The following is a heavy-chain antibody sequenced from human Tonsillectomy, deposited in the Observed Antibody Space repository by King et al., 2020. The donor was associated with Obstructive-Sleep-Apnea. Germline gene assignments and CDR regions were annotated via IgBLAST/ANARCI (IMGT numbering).Heavy chain of an antibody. Sequence: VPLQESGPGLVKPSQTLSLTCTVSGGFISSGGYYWSWIRQHPGKGLEWIGYISHSGTPYYNPSLKSRIAISVDTAKNPFYLKLSSVTAADTAVYYCARDSRGTWSTSNGSPFAYWGQGTLVTVSS. V-gene: IGHV4-31*03. CDR2: ISHSGTP. D-gene: IGHD3-3*01. CDR1: GGFISSGGYY. CDR3: ARDSRGTWSTSNGSPFAY. J-gene: IGHJ4*02.